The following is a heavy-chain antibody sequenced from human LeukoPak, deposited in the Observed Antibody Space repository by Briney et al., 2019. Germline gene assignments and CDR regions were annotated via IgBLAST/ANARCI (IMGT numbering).Heavy chain of an antibody. D-gene: IGHD3-16*02. Sequence: SETLSLTCAVSGGSISSSNWWSWVRQPPGKGLEWIGEIYHSGSTNYSPSLKSRVTVSVDKSKNQFSLNLTSVTAADTAVYYCARVGFGGVITPNWFDPWGQGTLVTVSS. CDR2: IYHSGST. CDR1: GGSISSSNW. J-gene: IGHJ5*02. V-gene: IGHV4-4*02. CDR3: ARVGFGGVITPNWFDP.